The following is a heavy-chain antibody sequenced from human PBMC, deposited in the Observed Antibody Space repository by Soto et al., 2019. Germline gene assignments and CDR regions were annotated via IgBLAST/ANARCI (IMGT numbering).Heavy chain of an antibody. J-gene: IGHJ3*02. CDR3: AWGSYASVSAFDI. CDR2: INHSGST. V-gene: IGHV4-34*01. Sequence: QVQLQQWGAGLLKPSETLSLTCAVYGGSFSGYYWSWIRQPPGKGLEWIGEINHSGSTNYNPSLRSRVTISVDTSTNQFSLKLSSVTAAATAVYYCAWGSYASVSAFDIWGQGTMVTVSS. CDR1: GGSFSGYY. D-gene: IGHD3-16*01.